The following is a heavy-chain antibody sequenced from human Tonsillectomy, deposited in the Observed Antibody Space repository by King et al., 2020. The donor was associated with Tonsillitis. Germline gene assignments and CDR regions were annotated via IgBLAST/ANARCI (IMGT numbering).Heavy chain of an antibody. J-gene: IGHJ6*02. CDR1: GYSFTSYW. CDR2: IYPGDSDT. Sequence: QLVQSGAEVKKPGESLKISCKGSGYSFTSYWIGWVRQMPGKGLEWMGIIYPGDSDTRYSTSFQDQVTISADKSISTAYLQWSSLKASDTAMYYCARKPYYYDSSGSSYYYYGMDVWGQGTTLTVSS. CDR3: ARKPYYYDSSGSSYYYYGMDV. D-gene: IGHD3-22*01. V-gene: IGHV5-51*01.